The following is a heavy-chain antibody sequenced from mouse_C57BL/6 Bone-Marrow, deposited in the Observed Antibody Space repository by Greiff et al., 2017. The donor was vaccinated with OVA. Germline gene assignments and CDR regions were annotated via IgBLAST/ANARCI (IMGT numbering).Heavy chain of an antibody. Sequence: EVKLQESVAELVRPGASVKLSCTASGFNIKNTYMHWVKQRPEQGLEWIGRIDPANGNTKYAPKFQGKATIPADTSSNTAYLQLSSLTSEDTAIYYCPITTAARGYAMDYWGQGTSVTVSS. CDR1: GFNIKNTY. D-gene: IGHD1-2*01. V-gene: IGHV14-3*01. J-gene: IGHJ4*01. CDR2: IDPANGNT. CDR3: PITTAARGYAMDY.